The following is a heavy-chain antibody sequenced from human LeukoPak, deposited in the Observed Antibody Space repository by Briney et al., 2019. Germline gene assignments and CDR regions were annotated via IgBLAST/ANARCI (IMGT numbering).Heavy chain of an antibody. J-gene: IGHJ4*02. D-gene: IGHD3-3*01. Sequence: SETLSLTCAVYGRSFSGYYWSWIRQPPGKGLEWIGEINHSGSTNYNPSLKSRVTISVDTSKNQFSLKLSSVTAADTAVYYCARGPRDFWSGYRQYYFDYWGQGTLVTVSS. CDR2: INHSGST. CDR3: ARGPRDFWSGYRQYYFDY. V-gene: IGHV4-34*01. CDR1: GRSFSGYY.